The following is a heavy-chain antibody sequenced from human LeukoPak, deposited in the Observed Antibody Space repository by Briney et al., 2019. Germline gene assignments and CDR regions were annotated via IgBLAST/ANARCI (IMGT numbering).Heavy chain of an antibody. J-gene: IGHJ4*02. Sequence: GASVKVSCKASGYTFTIYAMHWVRQAPGQRLEWMGWINAGNGNTKYSQKFQGRVTITRDTSASTAYMELSSLRSEDTAVYYCARGDDSSGSPHDYWGQGTLVTVSS. V-gene: IGHV1-3*01. CDR2: INAGNGNT. D-gene: IGHD3-22*01. CDR1: GYTFTIYA. CDR3: ARGDDSSGSPHDY.